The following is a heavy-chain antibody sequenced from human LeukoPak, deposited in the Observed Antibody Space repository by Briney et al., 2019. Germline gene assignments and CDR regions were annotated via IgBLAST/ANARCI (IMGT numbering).Heavy chain of an antibody. Sequence: PGGSLRLSCEGSKFIFANYWMSWVRQAPGKGLEWVANIKDDGSQKNYIDSVKGRFTTSRDNAKGSLFLQMNSLSSEDTAVYYCARRNVYTGWSFDSWGQGTMVTVSS. CDR1: KFIFANYW. CDR3: ARRNVYTGWSFDS. D-gene: IGHD2-15*01. CDR2: IKDDGSQK. J-gene: IGHJ4*02. V-gene: IGHV3-7*01.